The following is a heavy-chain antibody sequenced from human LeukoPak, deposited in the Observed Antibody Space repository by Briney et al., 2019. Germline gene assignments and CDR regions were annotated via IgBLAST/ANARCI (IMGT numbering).Heavy chain of an antibody. CDR3: AKDSEATITPLSAFDI. CDR2: ISGSGGST. J-gene: IGHJ3*02. CDR1: GFSFRNYA. V-gene: IGHV3-23*01. Sequence: GGSLRLSCAASGFSFRNYAISWARQAPGKGLEWVSSISGSGGSTYSADSVKGRFTISRENSNNTLYLQMNSLRADDTAMYYCAKDSEATITPLSAFDIWGQGTMVTVSS. D-gene: IGHD4-23*01.